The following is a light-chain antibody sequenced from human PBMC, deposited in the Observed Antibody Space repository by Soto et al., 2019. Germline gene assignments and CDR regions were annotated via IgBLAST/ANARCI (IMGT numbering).Light chain of an antibody. V-gene: IGKV1-5*01. CDR2: GAS. CDR1: QSIRHY. Sequence: DIQMTQSPPTLSASVGDRVTITCRASQSIRHYLAWYQQMPGKATKLLIYGASTLQSGVPSRFSGSGSRTEFTLTISSLQPDDFGTYFCQHHNSYSQTFGQGTKVEIK. CDR3: QHHNSYSQT. J-gene: IGKJ1*01.